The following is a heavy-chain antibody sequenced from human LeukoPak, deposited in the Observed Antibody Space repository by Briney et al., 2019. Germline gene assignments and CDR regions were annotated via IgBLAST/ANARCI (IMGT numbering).Heavy chain of an antibody. J-gene: IGHJ4*02. V-gene: IGHV3-21*01. CDR2: ISSSSSYI. CDR1: GFTFSSYS. CDR3: ASEYYDFWSGYKSEYFDY. D-gene: IGHD3-3*01. Sequence: GGSLRLSCAASGFTFSSYSMNWVRQAPGKGLEWVSSISSSSSYIYYADSVKGRFTISRDNAKNSLYLQMNSLRAEDTAVYYCASEYYDFWSGYKSEYFDYWGQGTLVTVSS.